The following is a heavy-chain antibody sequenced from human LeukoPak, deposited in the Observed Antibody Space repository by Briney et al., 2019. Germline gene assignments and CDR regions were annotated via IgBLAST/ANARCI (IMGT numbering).Heavy chain of an antibody. CDR3: TRGALRISPLDFDS. D-gene: IGHD2/OR15-2a*01. CDR2: IRSKAYGGTT. J-gene: IGHJ4*02. V-gene: IGHV3-49*04. Sequence: GGSLRLYCTASGFTFGDYTMSWVRQAPGKGLEWVSFIRSKAYGGTTEYAASVKGRFTISRDDSKSIAYLQMNSLKTEDTAVYYCTRGALRISPLDFDSWGQGTLVTVSS. CDR1: GFTFGDYT.